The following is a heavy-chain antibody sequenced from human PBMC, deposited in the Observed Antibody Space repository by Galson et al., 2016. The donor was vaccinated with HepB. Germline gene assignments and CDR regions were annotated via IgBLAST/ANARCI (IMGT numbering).Heavy chain of an antibody. J-gene: IGHJ6*03. CDR1: GASISGTNYY. V-gene: IGHV4-39*01. D-gene: IGHD6-19*01. Sequence: LSLTCSVSGASISGTNYYWGWLRQPPGRGLEWIGSIYYNGNTNYNPSLESRVTISVDTAKNHLSLSLSSVTAADTAVYYCATGVVVAGKMYYYYMDVWGKGTSVTVSS. CDR2: IYYNGNT. CDR3: ATGVVVAGKMYYYYMDV.